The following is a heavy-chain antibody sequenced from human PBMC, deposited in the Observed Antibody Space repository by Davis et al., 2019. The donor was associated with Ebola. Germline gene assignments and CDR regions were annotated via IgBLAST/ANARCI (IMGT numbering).Heavy chain of an antibody. J-gene: IGHJ4*02. CDR1: GFTFSSYW. D-gene: IGHD6-19*01. CDR3: ARDGIAQQWLVPYYFDY. Sequence: PGGSLRLSCAASGFTFSSYWMSWVRQAPGKGLEWVANIKQDGSEKYYVDSVKGRFTISRDNAKNSLYLQMNSLRAEDTAVYYCARDGIAQQWLVPYYFDYWGQGTLVTVSS. V-gene: IGHV3-7*03. CDR2: IKQDGSEK.